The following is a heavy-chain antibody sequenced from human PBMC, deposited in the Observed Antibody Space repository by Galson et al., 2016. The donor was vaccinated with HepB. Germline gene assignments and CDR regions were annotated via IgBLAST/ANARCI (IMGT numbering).Heavy chain of an antibody. V-gene: IGHV3-53*01. CDR1: GFSVSSNY. D-gene: IGHD6-13*01. J-gene: IGHJ3*02. Sequence: SLRLSCAASGFSVSSNYIIWVRQAPGKGLEWVSAIYSGGSTYYADAVKGHFTVSRDSPKNTVYLQMNSLRAEDTAVYYCAREAIAAAGTHDAFDIWGQGTMVTVCS. CDR3: AREAIAAAGTHDAFDI. CDR2: IYSGGST.